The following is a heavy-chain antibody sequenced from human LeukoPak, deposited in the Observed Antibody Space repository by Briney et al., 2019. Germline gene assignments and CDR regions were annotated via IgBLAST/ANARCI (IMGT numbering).Heavy chain of an antibody. J-gene: IGHJ4*02. CDR3: AKDLGPGGQLLQTGLDY. CDR1: GFTFDDYA. CDR2: IRYDGSNK. Sequence: GGSLRLSCAASGFTFDDYAMHWVRQAPGKGLEWVAFIRYDGSNKYYADSVKGRFTISRDNSKNTLYLQMNSLRAEDTAVYYCAKDLGPGGQLLQTGLDYRGQGTLVTVSS. V-gene: IGHV3-30*02. D-gene: IGHD2-15*01.